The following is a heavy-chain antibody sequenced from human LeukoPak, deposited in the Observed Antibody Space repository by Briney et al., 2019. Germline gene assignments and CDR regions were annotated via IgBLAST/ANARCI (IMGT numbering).Heavy chain of an antibody. D-gene: IGHD2-21*02. V-gene: IGHV4-61*01. Sequence: SETLSLTCTVSGGSVSSGSYYWSWIRQPPEKGLEWIGYIYYSGSTNYNPSLKSRVTISVDTSKNQFSLKLSSVTAADTAVYYCARDGGDRGLPFDYWGQGTLVTVSS. CDR1: GGSVSSGSYY. J-gene: IGHJ4*02. CDR2: IYYSGST. CDR3: ARDGGDRGLPFDY.